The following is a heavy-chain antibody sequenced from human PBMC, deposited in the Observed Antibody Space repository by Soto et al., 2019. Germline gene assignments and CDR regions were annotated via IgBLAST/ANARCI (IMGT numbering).Heavy chain of an antibody. V-gene: IGHV3-23*01. Sequence: EVQLLESGGDLAQPGWSLRLSCAATGFAFSSSAMAWICQTPGKGLQWVSAITVAGGGIYYADSVKGRFTISRDNSKKTLYLQMNSLSAEDTAQYFCAKWPPSPKMGVTSHWGQGTLVTVSS. CDR3: AKWPPSPKMGVTSH. CDR1: GFAFSSSA. CDR2: ITVAGGGI. D-gene: IGHD1-26*01. J-gene: IGHJ4*02.